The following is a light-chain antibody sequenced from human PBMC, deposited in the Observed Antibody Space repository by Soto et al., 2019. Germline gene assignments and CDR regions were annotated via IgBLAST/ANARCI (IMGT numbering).Light chain of an antibody. CDR1: QSVSSN. CDR3: QQYDNCPLT. V-gene: IGKV3D-15*01. Sequence: EIVMTQSPATLSVSPGERATLSCRASQSVSSNLGWYQQKPGQSPRLLIYGASTRATGIPVRFSGSGSGTEFTLTISSLQSEDFAIYYCQQYDNCPLTFGVGTKLGIK. J-gene: IGKJ4*01. CDR2: GAS.